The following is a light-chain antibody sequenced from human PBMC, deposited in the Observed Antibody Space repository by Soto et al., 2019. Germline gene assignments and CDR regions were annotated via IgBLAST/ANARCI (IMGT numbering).Light chain of an antibody. CDR3: QHYNSYSEA. Sequence: DIQMTQSPSTLSGSVGDRVTITCWASQTISSWLAWYQQKPGKAPKLLIYKASTLKSGVPSRFGGSGSGTEFTLTISSLQPDDFATYYCQHYNSYSEAFGQGTKVELK. CDR1: QTISSW. CDR2: KAS. J-gene: IGKJ1*01. V-gene: IGKV1-5*03.